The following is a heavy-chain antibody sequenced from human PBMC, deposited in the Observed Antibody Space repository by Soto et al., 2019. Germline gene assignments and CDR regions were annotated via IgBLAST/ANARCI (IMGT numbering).Heavy chain of an antibody. CDR2: INDRGSI. J-gene: IGHJ2*01. D-gene: IGHD3-9*01. CDR1: GGSFSGYY. Sequence: QVQLQQWGAGPLRPLETLSLTCGVSGGSFSGYYWAWIRQSPGNGLEWIGEINDRGSINYNPSLKSRVSISGDTSKKHYSLNLRSVTAADTAVYSCARESHDILTGPPWVWYFDLWGRGTLVTVSS. V-gene: IGHV4-34*01. CDR3: ARESHDILTGPPWVWYFDL.